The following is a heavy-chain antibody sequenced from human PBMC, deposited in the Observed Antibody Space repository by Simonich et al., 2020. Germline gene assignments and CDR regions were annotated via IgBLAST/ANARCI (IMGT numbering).Heavy chain of an antibody. J-gene: IGHJ3*02. CDR3: ARHAGFAFDI. V-gene: IGHV4-39*01. CDR1: GGSISSSSYY. CDR2: IYYSGST. D-gene: IGHD6-13*01. Sequence: QLQLQESGPGLVKPSETLSLPCTVSGGSISSSSYYGGWIRQPPGKGREWIGSIYYSGSTYDNPSRKSRGTISVDTSKNQFSLKLSSVTAADTAVYYCARHAGFAFDIWGQGTMVTVSS.